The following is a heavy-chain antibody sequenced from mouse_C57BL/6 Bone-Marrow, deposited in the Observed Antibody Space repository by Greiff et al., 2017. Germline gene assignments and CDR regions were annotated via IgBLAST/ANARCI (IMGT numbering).Heavy chain of an antibody. CDR1: GYTFTDYN. D-gene: IGHD3-2*02. J-gene: IGHJ3*01. CDR2: INPNNGGT. CDR3: AREETAQATSWFAY. V-gene: IGHV1-22*01. Sequence: VQLQQSGPELVKPGASVKMSCKASGYTFTDYNMHWVKQSHGKSLEWIGYINPNNGGTSYNQKFKGKATLTVNKSSSTAYMELRSLTSEDSAVYYCAREETAQATSWFAYWGQGTLVTVSA.